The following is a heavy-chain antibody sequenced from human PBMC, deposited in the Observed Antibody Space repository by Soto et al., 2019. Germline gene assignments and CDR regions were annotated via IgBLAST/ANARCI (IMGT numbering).Heavy chain of an antibody. V-gene: IGHV3-23*04. D-gene: IGHD3-22*01. CDR1: GFTFSSYV. CDR3: VKEMGDYYDSSGSWFDP. J-gene: IGHJ5*02. Sequence: EVQLVGSGGALVQPGGSLRLSCGASGFTFSSYVMSWVRQAPGKGLEWVSGISGSGGNTYYADSVKGRFTISRDNPRNTLFLQMNSLRAEDTALYFCVKEMGDYYDSSGSWFDPWGQGTLVTVSS. CDR2: ISGSGGNT.